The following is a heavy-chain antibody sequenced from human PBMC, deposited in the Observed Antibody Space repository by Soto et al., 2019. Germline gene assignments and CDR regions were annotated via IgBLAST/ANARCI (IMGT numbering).Heavy chain of an antibody. J-gene: IGHJ6*02. Sequence: QVQLVQSGAEVKKPGSSVKVSCKGSGGTFSSYAISWVRQAPGQGLEWMGGIIPIFGTANYAQKFQGRVTITADESTSTAYMELSSLRSEDTAVYYCARDTDFWSGYYPRDNYYGMDVWGQGTTVTVSS. CDR3: ARDTDFWSGYYPRDNYYGMDV. CDR1: GGTFSSYA. V-gene: IGHV1-69*01. CDR2: IIPIFGTA. D-gene: IGHD3-3*01.